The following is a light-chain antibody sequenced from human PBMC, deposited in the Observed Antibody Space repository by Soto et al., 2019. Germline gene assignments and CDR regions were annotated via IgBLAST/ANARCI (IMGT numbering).Light chain of an antibody. CDR1: QSVSIY. Sequence: DVLLSQPPFSLAPSLGDRPDILCRASQSVSIYLNWYQQKPGKAPNLLISAASSLQNGVPSRFSGGGSGTDFTLTISSLQPEDCAFYYCQQYGSSGTFGQGTKVDIK. J-gene: IGKJ1*01. V-gene: IGKV1-39*01. CDR2: AAS. CDR3: QQYGSSGT.